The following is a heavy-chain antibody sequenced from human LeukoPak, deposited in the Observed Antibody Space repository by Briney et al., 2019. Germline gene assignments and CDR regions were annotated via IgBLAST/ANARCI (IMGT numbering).Heavy chain of an antibody. CDR3: ARAAYCGGDCYLFDY. D-gene: IGHD2-21*02. V-gene: IGHV4-39*01. CDR2: IYYSGST. J-gene: IGHJ4*02. Sequence: SETLSLTCTVSSDSIYSSNYYWGWVRQPPGKGLEWIGSIYYSGSTYYNSSLKSRVTISVDTSKNQFSLKLSSLTAADTAVYYCARAAYCGGDCYLFDYWGQGTLVTVFS. CDR1: SDSIYSSNYY.